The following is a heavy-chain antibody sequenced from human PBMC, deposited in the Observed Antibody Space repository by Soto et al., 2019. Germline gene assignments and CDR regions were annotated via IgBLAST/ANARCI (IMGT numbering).Heavy chain of an antibody. D-gene: IGHD6-13*01. CDR3: AKDGCSSSWYYYECFEH. Sequence: GGSLRLSCAASGFTFSGYAMSWVRQAPGKGLEWVSAISGNGGSTYYADSVKGRFTISRDNSKNTLYLQMNSLRAEDKAVYYCAKDGCSSSWYYYECFEHWGQGTLVTVSS. V-gene: IGHV3-23*01. CDR1: GFTFSGYA. CDR2: ISGNGGST. J-gene: IGHJ1*01.